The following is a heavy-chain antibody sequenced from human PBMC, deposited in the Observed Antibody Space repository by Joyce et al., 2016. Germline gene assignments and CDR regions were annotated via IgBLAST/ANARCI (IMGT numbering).Heavy chain of an antibody. V-gene: IGHV1-69*08. D-gene: IGHD2-21*01. CDR1: GGSFGAQT. Sequence: QVRLVQSGAEVKMPGSWVKVSCTASGGSFGAQTFHWVRQAPGQGLEGMGGIIPVLGTPQYAQKFHGKVAITADTSANTVFMELKSRTVDDTATYYCASGVAGDCSETTCPRPLDVWGQGTRVIVS. CDR3: ASGVAGDCSETTCPRPLDV. CDR2: IIPVLGTP. J-gene: IGHJ3*01.